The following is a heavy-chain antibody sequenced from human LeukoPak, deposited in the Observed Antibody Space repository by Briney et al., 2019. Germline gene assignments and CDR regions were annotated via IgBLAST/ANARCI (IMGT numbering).Heavy chain of an antibody. V-gene: IGHV3-30*02. CDR2: IRYDGSNK. Sequence: GGSLRLSCAASGFTFSSYGMHWVRQAPGKGLEWVAFIRYDGSNKYYADSVKGRFTISRDNSKNTLYLQMNSLRAEDTAVYYCAKEENLGYCSGGSCSFQYYFDYWGQGTLVTVSS. J-gene: IGHJ4*02. CDR1: GFTFSSYG. CDR3: AKEENLGYCSGGSCSFQYYFDY. D-gene: IGHD2-15*01.